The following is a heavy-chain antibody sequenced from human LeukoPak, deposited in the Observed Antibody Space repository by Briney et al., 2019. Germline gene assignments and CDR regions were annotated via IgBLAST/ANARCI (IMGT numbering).Heavy chain of an antibody. CDR1: GYTFTRYY. V-gene: IGHV1-46*01. D-gene: IGHD2-15*01. J-gene: IGHJ6*02. CDR2: INPSGGST. Sequence: ASVKVSCKASGYTFTRYYMHWVRQAPGQGLEWMGIINPSGGSTSYAQKFQGRVTMTRDTSTSTVYMELSSLRSEDTAVYYCARVPGYCSGGSCYGLPSHGMDVWGQGTTVTVSS. CDR3: ARVPGYCSGGSCYGLPSHGMDV.